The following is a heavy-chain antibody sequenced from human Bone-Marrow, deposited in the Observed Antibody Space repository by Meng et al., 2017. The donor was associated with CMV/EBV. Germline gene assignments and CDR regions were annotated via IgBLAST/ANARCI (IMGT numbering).Heavy chain of an antibody. CDR3: ARDQDRGYCNGDRCYRSRASDI. CDR2: IYSGGST. D-gene: IGHD2-15*01. J-gene: IGHJ3*02. Sequence: GESLKISCAASGFTVSSNYMSWVRQAPGKGLEWVSVIYSGGSTYYADSVKGRFTISRDNSKNTLYLQMNSLRAEDTAVYYCARDQDRGYCNGDRCYRSRASDIWGQGTMVTVSS. CDR1: GFTVSSNY. V-gene: IGHV3-53*01.